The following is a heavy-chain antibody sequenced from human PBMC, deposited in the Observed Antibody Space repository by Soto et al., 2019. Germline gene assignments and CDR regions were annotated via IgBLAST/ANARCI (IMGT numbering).Heavy chain of an antibody. Sequence: SETLSLTCTVSGGSISSSSFHWGWIRQPPGKGLEWIGSINHSGSTNYNPSLKSRVTISVDTSKNQFSLKLSSVTAADTAVYYCARAIYSSGWYRPGGYYYYGMDVWGQGTTVTVSS. D-gene: IGHD6-19*01. CDR3: ARAIYSSGWYRPGGYYYYGMDV. CDR2: INHSGST. CDR1: GGSISSSSFH. J-gene: IGHJ6*02. V-gene: IGHV4-39*07.